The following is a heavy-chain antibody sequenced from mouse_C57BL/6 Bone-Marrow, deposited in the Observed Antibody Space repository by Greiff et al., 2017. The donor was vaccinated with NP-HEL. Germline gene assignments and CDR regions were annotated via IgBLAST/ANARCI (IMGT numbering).Heavy chain of an antibody. CDR2: INPNNGGT. CDR3: ARGYYDYDDAMDY. J-gene: IGHJ4*01. D-gene: IGHD2-4*01. V-gene: IGHV1-22*01. Sequence: EVQLVESGPELVKPGASVKMSCKASGYTFTDYNMHWVKQSHGKSLEWIGYINPNNGGTSYNQKFKGKATLTVNKSSSTAYMELRSLTSEDSAVYYCARGYYDYDDAMDYWGQGTSVTVSS. CDR1: GYTFTDYN.